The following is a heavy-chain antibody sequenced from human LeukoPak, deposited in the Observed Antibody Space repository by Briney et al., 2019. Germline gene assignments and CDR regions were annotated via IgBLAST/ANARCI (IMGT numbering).Heavy chain of an antibody. J-gene: IGHJ4*02. CDR1: GFTSSSYG. V-gene: IGHV3-30*02. CDR2: IRYDGSNK. CDR3: AKDVDSSGWYYFDY. D-gene: IGHD6-19*01. Sequence: GGSLRLSCAASGFTSSSYGMHWVRQAPGKGLEWVAFIRYDGSNKYYADSVKGRFTISRDNSENTLYLQMNSLRAEDTAVYYCAKDVDSSGWYYFDYWGQGTLVTVSS.